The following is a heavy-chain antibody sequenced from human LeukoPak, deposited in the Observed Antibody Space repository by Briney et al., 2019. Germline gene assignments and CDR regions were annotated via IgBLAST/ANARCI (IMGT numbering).Heavy chain of an antibody. D-gene: IGHD4-17*01. CDR1: GGSISGYY. J-gene: IGHJ5*02. CDR2: IYYSGSKST. Sequence: SETLSFTCTVSGGSISGYYWSWIRQSPGRGLEWIGYIYYSGSKSTNYNPSLQSRITMSVDTSKNQLSLKLSSVTAADTAVYYCARDLGDFDYGDYGWFDPWGQGTLVTVSS. V-gene: IGHV4-59*01. CDR3: ARDLGDFDYGDYGWFDP.